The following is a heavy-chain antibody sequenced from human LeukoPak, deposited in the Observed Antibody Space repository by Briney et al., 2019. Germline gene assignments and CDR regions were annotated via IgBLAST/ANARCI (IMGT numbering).Heavy chain of an antibody. J-gene: IGHJ4*02. CDR2: ISAYNGNT. CDR3: AGELPYYFDY. Sequence: ASVKVSCKASGYTFTSYGISWMRQAPGQGLEWMGWISAYNGNTNYAQKLQGRVTMTTDTSTSTAYMELRSLRSDDTAVYYCAGELPYYFDYWDQGTLVTVSS. V-gene: IGHV1-18*01. CDR1: GYTFTSYG. D-gene: IGHD5-18*01.